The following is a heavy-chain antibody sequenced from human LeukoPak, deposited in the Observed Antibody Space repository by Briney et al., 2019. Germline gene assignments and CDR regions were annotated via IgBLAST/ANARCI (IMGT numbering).Heavy chain of an antibody. CDR1: GYTFTDYY. V-gene: IGHV1-2*02. D-gene: IGHD6-6*01. CDR3: ARARWQLVPYFDS. CDR2: INPNSGGT. Sequence: ASVKVSCKASGYTFTDYYMHWVRQAPGQGLEWMGWINPNSGGTNFAQKFQGRVAMTRDTSISTAYLELVSLRSDDTAVYFCARARWQLVPYFDSWAQGTLVTVSS. J-gene: IGHJ4*02.